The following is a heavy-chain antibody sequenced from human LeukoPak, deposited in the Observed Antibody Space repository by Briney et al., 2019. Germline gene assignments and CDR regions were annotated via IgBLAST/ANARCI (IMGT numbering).Heavy chain of an antibody. V-gene: IGHV4-61*02. CDR3: ARDLAY. Sequence: SQTLSLTCTVSGGSISSGSYYWRWIRQPAGKGLEWIGRIYTSGSTNYNPSLKSRVTISVDTSKNQFSLKLSSVTAADTAVYYCARDLAYWGQGTLLTVSS. CDR1: GGSISSGSYY. J-gene: IGHJ4*02. CDR2: IYTSGST.